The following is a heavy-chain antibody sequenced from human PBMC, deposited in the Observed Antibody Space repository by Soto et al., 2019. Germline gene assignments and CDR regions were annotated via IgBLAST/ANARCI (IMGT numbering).Heavy chain of an antibody. CDR2: IYYSGST. V-gene: IGHV4-59*08. CDR3: ARHREPVYYDFWSGYYPYYYYYMDV. CDR1: GGSISSYY. Sequence: SETLSLTCTVSGGSISSYYWSWIRQPPGKGLEWIGYIYYSGSTNYNPSLKSRVTISVDTSKNQFSLKLSSVTAADTAVYYCARHREPVYYDFWSGYYPYYYYYMDVWGKGTTVTVSS. D-gene: IGHD3-3*01. J-gene: IGHJ6*03.